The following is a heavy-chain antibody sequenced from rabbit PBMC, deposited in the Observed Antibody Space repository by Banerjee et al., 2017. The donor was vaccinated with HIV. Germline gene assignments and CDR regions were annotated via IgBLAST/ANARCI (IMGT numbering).Heavy chain of an antibody. D-gene: IGHD5-1*01. CDR2: IGGGDGST. CDR1: GFDFSSYA. CDR3: ARNYWNYGRYGIDL. V-gene: IGHV1S47*01. J-gene: IGHJ6*01. Sequence: QEQLVESGGGLVQPEGSLTLTCKASGFDFSSYAMCWVRQAPGKGPEWIACIGGGDGSTYYASWVNGRFTVSRSTSLHTVTLQMTSLTAADTATYFCARNYWNYGRYGIDLWGPGTLVTVS.